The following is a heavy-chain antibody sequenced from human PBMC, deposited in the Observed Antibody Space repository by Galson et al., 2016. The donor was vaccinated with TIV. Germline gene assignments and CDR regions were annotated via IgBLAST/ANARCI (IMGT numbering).Heavy chain of an antibody. V-gene: IGHV1-69*13. D-gene: IGHD3-22*01. CDR1: GVTFSYFA. Sequence: SVKVSCKASGVTFSYFAFSWVRQAPGQGLEWMGGIVPMFGTTNYAQKFPGRVTISADESTTTAYLELSSLRSEDTAVYYCARGRGIYDSSGYFLFDHWGQGTLVTVSS. J-gene: IGHJ5*02. CDR3: ARGRGIYDSSGYFLFDH. CDR2: IVPMFGTT.